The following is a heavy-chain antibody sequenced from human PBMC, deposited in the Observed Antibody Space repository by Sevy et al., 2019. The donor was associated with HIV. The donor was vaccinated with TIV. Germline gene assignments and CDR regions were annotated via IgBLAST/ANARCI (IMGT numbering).Heavy chain of an antibody. Sequence: SETLSLTCTVSGDSISSSSYYWGWIRQPPGKGLEWIGSIYYSGSTYYNPSLKSRVTISVDTSKNQFSLKLSSVTAADTAVYYCARVVRQYYFDYWGQGTLVTVSS. CDR3: ARVVRQYYFDY. CDR1: GDSISSSSYY. J-gene: IGHJ4*02. CDR2: IYYSGST. D-gene: IGHD3-10*01. V-gene: IGHV4-39*01.